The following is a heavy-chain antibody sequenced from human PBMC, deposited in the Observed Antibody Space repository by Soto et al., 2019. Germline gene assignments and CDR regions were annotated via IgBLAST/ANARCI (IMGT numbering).Heavy chain of an antibody. CDR1: GYTLTELS. V-gene: IGHV1-2*02. CDR2: INPYSGDA. Sequence: SVKVSCKVSGYTLTELSMHWVRQAPGQGLEWMGRINPYSGDANSTRKFRGRVSMTTDTSINTAYLELIHLRSDDTAMYYCALGHLVMVGPNPGLDKWGQGTPVTVSS. CDR3: ALGHLVMVGPNPGLDK. J-gene: IGHJ1*01. D-gene: IGHD1-26*01.